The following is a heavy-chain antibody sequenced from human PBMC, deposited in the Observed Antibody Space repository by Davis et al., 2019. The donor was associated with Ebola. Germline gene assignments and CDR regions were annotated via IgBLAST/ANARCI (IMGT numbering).Heavy chain of an antibody. V-gene: IGHV3-7*03. J-gene: IGHJ4*02. Sequence: GESLKISCAASGFTFSSYWMSWVRQAPGKGLEWVANIHPDGGDKHYVDSVKGRFTISRDNAKNSLYLQMNSLRAEDTAVYYCASAPESAGNFDNWGQGTLVTVSS. D-gene: IGHD2-15*01. CDR1: GFTFSSYW. CDR2: IHPDGGDK. CDR3: ASAPESAGNFDN.